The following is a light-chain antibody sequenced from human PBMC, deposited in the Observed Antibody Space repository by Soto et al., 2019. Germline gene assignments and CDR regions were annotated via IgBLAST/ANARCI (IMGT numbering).Light chain of an antibody. CDR2: WGS. Sequence: IFCKSGQAILSTSTNKDSLAWYQQKPGQPPKLLIYWGSTRASGVPDRFSGGGTGTDFTLTISSLQAEDAAVYYCQQYSTAPWTFGQGAKVDIK. CDR3: QQYSTAPWT. V-gene: IGKV4-1*01. CDR1: QAILSTSTNKDS. J-gene: IGKJ1*01.